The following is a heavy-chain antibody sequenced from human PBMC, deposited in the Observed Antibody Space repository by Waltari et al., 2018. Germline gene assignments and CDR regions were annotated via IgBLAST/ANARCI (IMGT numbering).Heavy chain of an antibody. Sequence: QVQLVQSGAEVKKPGASVKVSCKASGYTFTGYYMHWVRQAPGQGLEWMGWINPNSGGKNYAQKFQGRVTMTRDTSISTAYMELSRLRSDDTAVYYCARAITGTNYYYYYGMDVWGQGTTVTVSS. D-gene: IGHD1-20*01. CDR2: INPNSGGK. V-gene: IGHV1-2*02. J-gene: IGHJ6*02. CDR1: GYTFTGYY. CDR3: ARAITGTNYYYYYGMDV.